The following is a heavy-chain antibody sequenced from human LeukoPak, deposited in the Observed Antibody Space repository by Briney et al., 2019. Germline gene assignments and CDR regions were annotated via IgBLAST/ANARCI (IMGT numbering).Heavy chain of an antibody. CDR1: GFTVSSNY. CDR3: TRLDSLG. Sequence: PGGSLRLSCAASGFTVSSNYMSWVRQAPGKGLEWVGFIRSKAYGGTTEYAASVKGRFTISRDDSKSIAYLQMNSLKTEDTAVYYCTRLDSLGWGQGTLVTVSS. D-gene: IGHD2-21*01. J-gene: IGHJ4*02. V-gene: IGHV3-49*04. CDR2: IRSKAYGGTT.